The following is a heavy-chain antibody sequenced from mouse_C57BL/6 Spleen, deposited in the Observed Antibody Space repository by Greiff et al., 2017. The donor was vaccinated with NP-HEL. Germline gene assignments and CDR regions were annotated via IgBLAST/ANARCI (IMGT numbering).Heavy chain of an antibody. V-gene: IGHV2-2*01. CDR1: GFSLTSYG. CDR2: IWSGGST. Sequence: VQLQQSGPGLVQPSQSLSITCTVSGFSLTSYGVYWVRHSPGKGLAWLGVIWSGGSTDYNAAFISKLSISKDNSKIHVFFKMNSLQADDTAIYYCARRDYDYDGYYYAMDYWGQGTSVTVSS. CDR3: ARRDYDYDGYYYAMDY. D-gene: IGHD2-4*01. J-gene: IGHJ4*01.